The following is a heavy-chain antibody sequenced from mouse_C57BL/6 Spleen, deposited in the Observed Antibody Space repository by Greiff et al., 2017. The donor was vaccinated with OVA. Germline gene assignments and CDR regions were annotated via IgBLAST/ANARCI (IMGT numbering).Heavy chain of an antibody. V-gene: IGHV14-2*01. D-gene: IGHD2-5*01. CDR3: AILYYSNVYYAMDY. J-gene: IGHJ4*01. Sequence: VQLQQSGAELVKPGASVKLSCTASGFNINDYYMHWVKQRTEQGLEWIGRFDPEDGETKYAPKFQGKATITADTSSNTAYMQRSSLTSEDTAVYYCAILYYSNVYYAMDYWGQGTSVTVSS. CDR1: GFNINDYY. CDR2: FDPEDGET.